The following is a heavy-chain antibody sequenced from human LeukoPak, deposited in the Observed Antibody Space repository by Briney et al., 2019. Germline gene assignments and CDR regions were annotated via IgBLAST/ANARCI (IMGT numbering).Heavy chain of an antibody. J-gene: IGHJ3*02. D-gene: IGHD3-22*01. V-gene: IGHV4-59*12. Sequence: PSETLSLTCTVSGGSISSYYWSWIRQPPGKGLDWIGYIYYIGSTNYNPSLKSRVTMSVDTSKNQFSLKLSSVTAADTAVYYCARESIDDAFDIWGQGTMVTVSS. CDR1: GGSISSYY. CDR3: ARESIDDAFDI. CDR2: IYYIGST.